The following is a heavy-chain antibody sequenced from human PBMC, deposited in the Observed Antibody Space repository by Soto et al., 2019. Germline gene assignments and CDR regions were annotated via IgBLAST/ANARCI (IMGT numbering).Heavy chain of an antibody. CDR3: AREPFITMIVVVIPDAFDI. V-gene: IGHV4-39*07. J-gene: IGHJ3*02. CDR1: GGSISSSSFH. CDR2: IYYSGST. Sequence: SETLSLTCTVSGGSISSSSFHWGWIRQPPGKGLEWIGSIYYSGSTYYSPSLKSRVTISVDTSKNQFSLKLSSVTAADTAVYYCAREPFITMIVVVIPDAFDIWGQGTMVTVSS. D-gene: IGHD3-22*01.